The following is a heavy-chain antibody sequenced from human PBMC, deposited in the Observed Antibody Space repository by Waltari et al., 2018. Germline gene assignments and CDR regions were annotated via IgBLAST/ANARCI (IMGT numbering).Heavy chain of an antibody. J-gene: IGHJ6*02. Sequence: QVQLQQWGAGLLKPSETLSLTCAVYGGSFSGSYWSWIRQPPGQGLEWIGEINHSGSTNYNPSLKSRVTISVDTSKNQFSLKLSSVTAADTAVYYCARFRFGVVISYYYYYGMDVWGQGTTVTVSS. CDR3: ARFRFGVVISYYYYYGMDV. CDR1: GGSFSGSY. D-gene: IGHD3-3*01. CDR2: INHSGST. V-gene: IGHV4-34*01.